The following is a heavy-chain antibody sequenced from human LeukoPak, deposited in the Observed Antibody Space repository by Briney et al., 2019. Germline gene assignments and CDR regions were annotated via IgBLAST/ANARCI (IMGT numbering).Heavy chain of an antibody. CDR2: IYTSGST. D-gene: IGHD3-10*01. CDR3: ARVWFGVSSWYYYGMDV. CDR1: GGSISSYY. J-gene: IGHJ6*02. V-gene: IGHV4-4*07. Sequence: PSETLSLTCTVSGGSISSYYWSWIRQPAGKGLEWIGRIYTSGSTNYNPSLKSRVTISVDTSKNQFSLKLSSVTAADTAVYYCARVWFGVSSWYYYGMDVWGQGTTVTVSS.